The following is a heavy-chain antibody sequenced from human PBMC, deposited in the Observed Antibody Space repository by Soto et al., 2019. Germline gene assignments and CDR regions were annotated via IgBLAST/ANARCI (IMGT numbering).Heavy chain of an antibody. CDR2: IYRSGST. CDR3: ARDLYCSGGSCYSYYYYYGMDV. CDR1: GDSVSSYY. Sequence: PSETLSLTCTVSGDSVSSYYWSWIRQPPGKGLEWIGYIYRSGSTDDNPSLKSRVTISLDTSKNQLSLRLSSVTAADTALYYCARDLYCSGGSCYSYYYYYGMDVWGQGTTVTVSS. J-gene: IGHJ6*02. V-gene: IGHV4-4*08. D-gene: IGHD2-15*01.